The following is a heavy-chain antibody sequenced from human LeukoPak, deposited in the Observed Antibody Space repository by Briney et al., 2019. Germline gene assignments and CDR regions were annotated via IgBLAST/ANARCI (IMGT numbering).Heavy chain of an antibody. D-gene: IGHD3-10*01. CDR2: IKSKTDGGTT. CDR3: TTDSSLLWFGELRYYYYYGMDV. Sequence: GSLRLSCAASGFTFSNAWMGWVRQAPGKGLEWVGRIKSKTDGGTTDYAAPVKGRFTISRDDSKNTLYLQMNSLKTEDTAVYYCTTDSSLLWFGELRYYYYYGMDVWGKGTTVTVSS. V-gene: IGHV3-15*01. J-gene: IGHJ6*04. CDR1: GFTFSNAW.